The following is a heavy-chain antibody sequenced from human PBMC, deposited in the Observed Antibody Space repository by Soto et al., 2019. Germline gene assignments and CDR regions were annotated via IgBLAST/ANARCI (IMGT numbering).Heavy chain of an antibody. CDR2: ISSSSSYI. V-gene: IGHV3-21*01. D-gene: IGHD3-22*01. Sequence: GGSLRLSCAASGFTFSSYSMNWVRQAPGKGLEWVSSISSSSSYIYYADSVKGRLTISRDNAKNSLYLQMNSLRAEDTAVYYCARALSDYYDGSASPSGYWGQGTLVTVSS. CDR3: ARALSDYYDGSASPSGY. J-gene: IGHJ4*02. CDR1: GFTFSSYS.